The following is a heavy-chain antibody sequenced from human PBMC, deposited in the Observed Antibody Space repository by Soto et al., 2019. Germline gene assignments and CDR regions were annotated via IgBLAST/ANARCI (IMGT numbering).Heavy chain of an antibody. CDR2: IYHSAST. Sequence: SETLSLTCAVSGGSISSSNWWSWVRQPPGKVLEWIGEIYHSASTNYNPSLKSRVNISVDKSKKQFSLKLSYVTAADTAVYYCARAGFDIWGQGTMVTVSS. V-gene: IGHV4-4*02. D-gene: IGHD7-27*01. CDR3: ARAGFDI. CDR1: GGSISSSNW. J-gene: IGHJ3*02.